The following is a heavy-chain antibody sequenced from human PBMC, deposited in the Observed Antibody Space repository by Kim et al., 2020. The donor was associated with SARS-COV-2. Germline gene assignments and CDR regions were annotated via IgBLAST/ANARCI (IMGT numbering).Heavy chain of an antibody. Sequence: GGSLRLSCAASGFTFSSYGMHWVRQAPGKGLEWVAVIWYDGSNKYYADSVKGRFTISRDNSKNTLYLQMNSLRAEDTAVYYCARVRYCSSTSCHNDAFDIWGQGTMVTVSS. CDR1: GFTFSSYG. V-gene: IGHV3-33*08. CDR3: ARVRYCSSTSCHNDAFDI. D-gene: IGHD2-2*02. J-gene: IGHJ3*02. CDR2: IWYDGSNK.